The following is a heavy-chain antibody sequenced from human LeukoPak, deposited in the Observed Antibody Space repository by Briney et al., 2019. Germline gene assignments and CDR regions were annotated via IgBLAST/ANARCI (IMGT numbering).Heavy chain of an antibody. D-gene: IGHD1-26*01. Sequence: PGGSLRLSRAASGFTFTTYWMSWVRQLPGKGLEWVANINQDGTEKYYVDSVKGRFTISRDNAKNSLDLQMNSLRAEDTAVYYCARDNGYSGSYFDYWGQGTLVTVSS. J-gene: IGHJ4*02. CDR3: ARDNGYSGSYFDY. CDR1: GFTFTTYW. V-gene: IGHV3-7*01. CDR2: INQDGTEK.